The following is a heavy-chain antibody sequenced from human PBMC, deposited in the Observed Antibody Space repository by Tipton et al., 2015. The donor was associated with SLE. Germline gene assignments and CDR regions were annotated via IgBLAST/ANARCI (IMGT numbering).Heavy chain of an antibody. CDR3: ARHLSGHYGPSFDY. CDR1: GYRFSTYW. V-gene: IGHV5-51*01. Sequence: VQLVQSGAEVKKPGESLKISCEGSGYRFSTYWIAWLRQMPGKGLEWMGSIYVGDSGTIYSPSFQGQVTISADKSISTAYLQWSSLKASDTAMYYCARHLSGHYGPSFDYWGQGTLVTVSS. D-gene: IGHD4/OR15-4a*01. CDR2: IYVGDSGT. J-gene: IGHJ4*02.